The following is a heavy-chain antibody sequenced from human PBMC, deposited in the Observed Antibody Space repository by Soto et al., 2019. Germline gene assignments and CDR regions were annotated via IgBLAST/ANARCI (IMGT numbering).Heavy chain of an antibody. V-gene: IGHV3-23*01. D-gene: IGHD3-16*01. CDR3: AKGDLFVGGTIYGMDV. J-gene: IGHJ6*02. CDR1: LSTYA. Sequence: PGGSLRLSCAVSLSTYAMTWVRQARRKGREGVAGISVSGGSTNYAVSVKGRITISRDNDKNTVYLQMNSLRAEDTAVYYCAKGDLFVGGTIYGMDVWGQGTTVTVSS. CDR2: ISVSGGST.